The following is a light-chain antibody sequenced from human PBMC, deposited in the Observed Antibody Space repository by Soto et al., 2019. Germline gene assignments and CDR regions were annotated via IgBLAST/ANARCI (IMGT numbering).Light chain of an antibody. Sequence: LYQSPGTLSLSPGERATLSCRAIQSVSSNYLAWYQQKPGQAPRLLIYGASTRASGIPDRFSGSGSGTDFTLTISRLEPEDSAVYYCQQYGSSPTWTFGQGTKVDIK. CDR3: QQYGSSPTWT. J-gene: IGKJ1*01. CDR1: QSVSSNY. CDR2: GAS. V-gene: IGKV3-20*01.